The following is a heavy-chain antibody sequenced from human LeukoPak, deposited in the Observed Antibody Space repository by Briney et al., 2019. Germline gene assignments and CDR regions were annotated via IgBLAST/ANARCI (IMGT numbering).Heavy chain of an antibody. CDR1: GDSITNNY. V-gene: IGHV4-59*01. J-gene: IGHJ5*02. D-gene: IGHD3-16*01. CDR3: ARRIEMTIWGSENWLDP. CDR2: IDYRGTT. Sequence: SETLSLTCTVSGDSITNNYWNWIRQPPGKGLEWIGYIDYRGTTNYNPSLRSRVTISLDTSKNQFSLMLTSMTAVDTAVYYCARRIEMTIWGSENWLDPWGQGTLVTVSS.